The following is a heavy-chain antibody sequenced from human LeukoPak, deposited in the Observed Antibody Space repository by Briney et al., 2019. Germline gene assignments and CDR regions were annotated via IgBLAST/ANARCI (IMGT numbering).Heavy chain of an antibody. CDR2: INSDGSNT. J-gene: IGHJ4*02. CDR3: TRDLMDFDYGDKGGNY. Sequence: GGSLRLSCAASGFXFSSHWMHWVRQVPGKGRVWLSRINSDGSNTIYADSVEGRFTISRDNVKNTLYLQMNSLRAEDTAVYYCTRDLMDFDYGDKGGNYWGQGTLVTVSS. CDR1: GFXFSSHW. V-gene: IGHV3-74*01. D-gene: IGHD4-23*01.